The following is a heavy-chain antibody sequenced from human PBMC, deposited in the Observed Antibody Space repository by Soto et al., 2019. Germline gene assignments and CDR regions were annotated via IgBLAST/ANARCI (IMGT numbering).Heavy chain of an antibody. V-gene: IGHV3-33*01. CDR1: GIAFSSSG. CDR3: AREGVCSSGSCFTHWFDP. Sequence: QVQLLESGGGVVQPGRSLRLSCEASGIAFSSSGMHWVRQAPGKGLEWVAVIWYDGSNDHYAESVKGRFTISRDNSRNTLYLQMNNLRVEDTAIYYCAREGVCSSGSCFTHWFDPWCQGTLVTVSS. D-gene: IGHD2-15*01. J-gene: IGHJ5*02. CDR2: IWYDGSND.